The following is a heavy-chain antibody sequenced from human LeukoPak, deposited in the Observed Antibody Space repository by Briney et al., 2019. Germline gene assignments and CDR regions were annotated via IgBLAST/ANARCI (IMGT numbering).Heavy chain of an antibody. CDR3: ARHGVLSISSSFDY. D-gene: IGHD2/OR15-2a*01. CDR1: GFTFSSYSMN. V-gene: IGHV4-39*01. J-gene: IGHJ4*02. Sequence: PGGSLRLSCAASGFTFSSYSMNWVRQPPGKGLEWIGSIYYSGSTYYNPSLKSRVTISVDTSKNQFSLKLSSVTAADTAVYYCARHGVLSISSSFDYWGQGTLVTVSS. CDR2: IYYSGST.